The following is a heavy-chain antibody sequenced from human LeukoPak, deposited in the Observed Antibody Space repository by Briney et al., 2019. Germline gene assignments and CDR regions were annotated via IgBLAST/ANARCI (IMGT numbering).Heavy chain of an antibody. CDR2: ISTSGGTI. CDR3: ARSLYYYDSSPLDY. D-gene: IGHD3-22*01. V-gene: IGHV3-11*01. CDR1: QFTFIDYN. J-gene: IGHJ4*02. Sequence: GGSLRLSCAASQFTFIDYNMRWIRQAPGKGLEWVSYISTSGGTIYYGDSVKGRFTISRDNAKNSLYLQMNSLQVEDTAVYYCARSLYYYDSSPLDYWGQGTLVTVSS.